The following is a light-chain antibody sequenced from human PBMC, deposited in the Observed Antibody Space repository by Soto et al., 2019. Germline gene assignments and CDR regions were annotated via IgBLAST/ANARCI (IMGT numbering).Light chain of an antibody. CDR1: QSVSSSF. Sequence: EIVLTQSPGTLSLSPGERATLSCRASQSVSSSFLAWYQLKPGQAPRLLIYGASSRATGIPDRFSGSGSGTDFTLTISRLEPEDFAVYYCQKYGSSPPVTFGPGTKVDI. CDR3: QKYGSSPPVT. J-gene: IGKJ3*01. V-gene: IGKV3-20*01. CDR2: GAS.